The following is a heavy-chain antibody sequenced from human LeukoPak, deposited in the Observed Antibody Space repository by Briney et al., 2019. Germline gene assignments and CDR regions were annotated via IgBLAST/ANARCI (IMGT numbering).Heavy chain of an antibody. D-gene: IGHD2-2*01. CDR1: GGSISSYY. Sequence: SETLSLTCTVSGGSISSYYWSWIRQPPGKGLEWIGYIYYSGSTNYNPSLKSRVTISVDTSKNQFSLKLSSVTAADTAVYYCARGLGHGRTVPAYYYYYGMDVWGQGTTVTASS. CDR3: ARGLGHGRTVPAYYYYYGMDV. CDR2: IYYSGST. V-gene: IGHV4-59*01. J-gene: IGHJ6*02.